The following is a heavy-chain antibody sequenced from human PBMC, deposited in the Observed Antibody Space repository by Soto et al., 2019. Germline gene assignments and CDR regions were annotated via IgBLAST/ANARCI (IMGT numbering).Heavy chain of an antibody. CDR2: IYSGGST. Sequence: PVGSLRLSCAASGFTVSSNYMSWGRQAPGKGLEWVSVIYSGGSTYYADSVKGRFTISRDNSKNTLYLQMNSLRAEDTAVYYCAIILTKYYYYEVMDFRGQGSTVTVSS. CDR3: AIILTKYYYYEVMDF. V-gene: IGHV3-53*01. D-gene: IGHD7-27*01. J-gene: IGHJ6*02. CDR1: GFTVSSNY.